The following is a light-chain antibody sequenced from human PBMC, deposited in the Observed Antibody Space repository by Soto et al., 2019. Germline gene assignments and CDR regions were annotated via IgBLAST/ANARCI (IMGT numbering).Light chain of an antibody. CDR2: AVT. CDR3: SSYTSSSTL. V-gene: IGLV2-14*01. CDR1: SSDVGGYNY. J-gene: IGLJ1*01. Sequence: LTQPASVSGSPGQSITISCTGTSSDVGGYNYVSWYQQHPGKAPKLMIYAVTDRPSGVSSRFSGSKSGNTASLTISGLQAEDEADYYCSSYTSSSTLFGTGTKVAVL.